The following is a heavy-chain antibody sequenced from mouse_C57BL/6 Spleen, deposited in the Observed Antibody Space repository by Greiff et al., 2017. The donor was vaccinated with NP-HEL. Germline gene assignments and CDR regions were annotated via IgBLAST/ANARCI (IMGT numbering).Heavy chain of an antibody. J-gene: IGHJ2*01. CDR2: INPNNGGT. CDR3: ARYELPFSFDY. CDR1: GYTFTDYY. Sequence: VQLQQSGPELVKPGASVKISCKASGYTFTDYYMNWVKQSHGKSLEWIGDINPNNGGTSYNQKFKGKATLTVDKSSSTAYMELRSLTSEDSAVYYCARYELPFSFDYWGQGTTLTVSS. D-gene: IGHD6-1*01. V-gene: IGHV1-26*01.